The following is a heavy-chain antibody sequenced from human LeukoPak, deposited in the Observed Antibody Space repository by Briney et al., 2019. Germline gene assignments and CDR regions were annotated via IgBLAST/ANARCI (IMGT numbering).Heavy chain of an antibody. CDR2: IYPGDSET. V-gene: IGHV5-51*01. J-gene: IGHJ4*02. CDR1: GYSSPTYW. CDR3: ARKSRADY. Sequence: GESLKISCKGSGYSSPTYWIGWVRQMPGKGLEWMGIIYPGDSETRYSSSFQGQVTISADKSISTAYLQWSRLKASDTAMYYCARKSRADYWGQGTLVTVSS.